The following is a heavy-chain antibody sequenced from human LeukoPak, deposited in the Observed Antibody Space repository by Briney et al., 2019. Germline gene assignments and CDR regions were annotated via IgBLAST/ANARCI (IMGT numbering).Heavy chain of an antibody. D-gene: IGHD5-12*01. Sequence: QTGGSLRLSCAASGFTFSSYAMSWVRQAPGKGLEWVSAISGSGGSTYYADSVKGRFTISRDNSKNTLYLQMNSLRAEDTAVYYCTLSGSGYDFGYDGPAARFDYWGQGTLVTVSS. CDR2: ISGSGGST. J-gene: IGHJ4*02. CDR1: GFTFSSYA. CDR3: TLSGSGYDFGYDGPAARFDY. V-gene: IGHV3-23*01.